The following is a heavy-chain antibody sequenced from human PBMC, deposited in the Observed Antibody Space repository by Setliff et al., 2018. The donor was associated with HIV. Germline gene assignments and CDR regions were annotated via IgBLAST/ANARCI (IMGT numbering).Heavy chain of an antibody. CDR1: GFTFDDYG. Sequence: GGSLRLSCAASGFTFDDYGMSWVRQAPGKGLEWVSGINWNGGSTGYADSVRGRFTISRDNAKNSLYLQMNSLRAEDTAVYYCARPNYYDSSGSFDYWGQGTLVTVSS. CDR2: INWNGGST. J-gene: IGHJ4*02. D-gene: IGHD3-22*01. V-gene: IGHV3-20*04. CDR3: ARPNYYDSSGSFDY.